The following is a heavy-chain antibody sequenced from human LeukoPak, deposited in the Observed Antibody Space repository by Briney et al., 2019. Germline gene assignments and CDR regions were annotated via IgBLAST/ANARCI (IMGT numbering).Heavy chain of an antibody. CDR3: ARGVYGDYAMPTY. V-gene: IGHV3-74*01. Sequence: GGSLRLSCAASGFTFSRYWMHWVRQAPGKGLVCVSRINSDGSSTSYADSVKGRFTISRDNAKNTLYLQMNSLRAEDTAVYYCARGVYGDYAMPTYWGQGTLVTVSS. CDR1: GFTFSRYW. J-gene: IGHJ4*02. D-gene: IGHD4-17*01. CDR2: INSDGSST.